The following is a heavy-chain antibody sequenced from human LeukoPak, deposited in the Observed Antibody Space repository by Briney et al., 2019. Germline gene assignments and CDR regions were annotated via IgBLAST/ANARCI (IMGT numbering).Heavy chain of an antibody. V-gene: IGHV4-30-2*01. CDR1: GGSISSGGYY. D-gene: IGHD6-6*01. CDR2: IYHSGST. Sequence: SETLSLTCTVSGGSISSGGYYWSWIRQPPGKGLEWIGYIYHSGSTYYNPSLKSRVTISVDRSKNQFSLKLSSVTAADTAVYYCAREDSSSSLGYWGQGTLVTVSS. J-gene: IGHJ4*02. CDR3: AREDSSSSLGY.